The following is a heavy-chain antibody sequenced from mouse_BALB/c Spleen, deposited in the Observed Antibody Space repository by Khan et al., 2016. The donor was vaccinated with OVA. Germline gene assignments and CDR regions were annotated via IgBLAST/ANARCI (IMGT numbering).Heavy chain of an antibody. D-gene: IGHD1-1*01. V-gene: IGHV5-6*01. J-gene: IGHJ3*01. CDR2: INTGGFYT. CDR3: ARLAYYYNSEGFAY. CDR1: GFTFSTFG. Sequence: EVQGVESGGDLVKPGGSLKLSCAASGFTFSTFGMSWVRQSPDRRLEWVATINTGGFYTYYSDIVKGRFTISRENAKSTLYLQMSSLKSEDTAIYYCARLAYYYNSEGFAYWGQGTLVTVSA.